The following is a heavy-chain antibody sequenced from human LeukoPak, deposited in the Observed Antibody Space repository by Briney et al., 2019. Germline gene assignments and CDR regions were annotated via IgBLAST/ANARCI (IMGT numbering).Heavy chain of an antibody. CDR1: GFTFSSYS. J-gene: IGHJ3*02. CDR3: ARENPMIVPPAYDAFDI. CDR2: ISSSSSYI. V-gene: IGHV3-21*01. D-gene: IGHD3-22*01. Sequence: GGSLRLSCAASGFTFSSYSMNWVRQAPGKGREWVSSISSSSSYIYYADSVKGRFTISRDNAKNSLYLQMNSLRAEDTAVYYCARENPMIVPPAYDAFDIWGQGTMVTVSS.